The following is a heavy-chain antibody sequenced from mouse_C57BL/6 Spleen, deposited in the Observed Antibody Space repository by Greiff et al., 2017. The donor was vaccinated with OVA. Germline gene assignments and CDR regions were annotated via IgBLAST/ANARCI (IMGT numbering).Heavy chain of an antibody. Sequence: VQLQESGAELVRPGASVKLSCKASGYTFTDYYINWVKQRPGQGLEWIARIYPGSGNTYYNEKFKGKATLTAEKSSSTAYMQLSSLTSEDSAVYFCAREGWDGTNWYFDVWGTGTTVTVSS. CDR1: GYTFTDYY. J-gene: IGHJ1*03. CDR3: AREGWDGTNWYFDV. V-gene: IGHV1-76*01. D-gene: IGHD4-1*01. CDR2: IYPGSGNT.